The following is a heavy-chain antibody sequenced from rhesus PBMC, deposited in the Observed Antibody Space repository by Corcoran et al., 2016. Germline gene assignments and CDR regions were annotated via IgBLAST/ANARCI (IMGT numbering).Heavy chain of an antibody. CDR1: GGSISGYYY. V-gene: IGHV4S14*01. CDR2: IYGSGGSN. CDR3: ARGGYYFDY. Sequence: QVQLQESGPGLAKPSETLSPNCAVSGGSISGYYYWSWIRQPPGKGLEWIGSIYGSGGSNYLNPSLKSRVTLSVDTSKNQFSLKLSSVTAADTAVYYCARGGYYFDYWGQGVLVTVSS. J-gene: IGHJ4*01.